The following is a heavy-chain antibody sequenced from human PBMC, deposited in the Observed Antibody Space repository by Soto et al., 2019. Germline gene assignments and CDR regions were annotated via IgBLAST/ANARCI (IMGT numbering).Heavy chain of an antibody. D-gene: IGHD1-1*01. CDR1: GGSISSYY. CDR2: IYYSGST. J-gene: IGHJ4*02. Sequence: SETLSLTCTVSGGSISSYYWSWIRQPPGKGLEWIGYIYYSGSTNYNPSLKSRVTISVDTSKNQFSLKLSSVTAADTAVYYCARHYRYIPHLLFDYWGQGTLVTVSS. CDR3: ARHYRYIPHLLFDY. V-gene: IGHV4-59*08.